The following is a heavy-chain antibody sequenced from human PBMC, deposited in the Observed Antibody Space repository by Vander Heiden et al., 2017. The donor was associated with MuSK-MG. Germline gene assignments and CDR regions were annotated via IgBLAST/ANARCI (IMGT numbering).Heavy chain of an antibody. CDR3: ARGHYDMDV. J-gene: IGHJ6*02. CDR1: TSTLSNWG. CDR2: INQDESEK. Sequence: EVQMEESGGGLVQPGGSLRLSCAASTSTLSNWGKSRFRQAPGKGLEWVANINQDESEKYYVDSVKGRFTISRDNAKNSLHLQMNSLRAEDTAVYYCARGHYDMDVWGPGTTVTVSS. V-gene: IGHV3-7*01.